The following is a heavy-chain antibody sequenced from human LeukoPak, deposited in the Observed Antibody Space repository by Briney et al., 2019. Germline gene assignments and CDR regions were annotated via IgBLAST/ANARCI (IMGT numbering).Heavy chain of an antibody. CDR3: ARALVPRDSSGYYWGNYFDY. V-gene: IGHV1-46*01. D-gene: IGHD3-22*01. CDR1: GYTFTTYY. Sequence: ASVKVSCKASGYTFTTYYMHWVRQAPGQGLEWMGITNPSGGTTSYPQKFRGRVSMTSDTSTTTVYMELSSLRSEGTAVYYCARALVPRDSSGYYWGNYFDYWGQGTLVTVSS. CDR2: TNPSGGTT. J-gene: IGHJ4*02.